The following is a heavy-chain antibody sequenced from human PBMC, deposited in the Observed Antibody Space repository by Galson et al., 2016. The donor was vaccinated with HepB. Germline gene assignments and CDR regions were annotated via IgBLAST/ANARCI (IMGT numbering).Heavy chain of an antibody. Sequence: SLRLSCAASGFTFSSYAMSRVRQAPGKGLEWVSAISGSGGSTYYADSVKGRFTISRDNSKNTLYLQMNSLRAGDTAIYYCGKHGGFDYWGQGALVTVSS. CDR2: ISGSGGST. J-gene: IGHJ4*02. CDR3: GKHGGFDY. V-gene: IGHV3-23*01. CDR1: GFTFSSYA. D-gene: IGHD3-16*01.